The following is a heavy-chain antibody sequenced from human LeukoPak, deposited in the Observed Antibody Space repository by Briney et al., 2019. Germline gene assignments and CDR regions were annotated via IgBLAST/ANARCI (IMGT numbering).Heavy chain of an antibody. J-gene: IGHJ5*02. CDR1: GGSISSYY. CDR2: IYYGGST. D-gene: IGHD1-14*01. CDR3: ASSGPRGWFDP. Sequence: PSETLSLTCTVSGGSISSYYWSWIRQPPGKGLEWIGYIYYGGSTNYNPSLKSRVTISVDTSKNQFSLKLSSVTAADTAVYYCASSGPRGWFDPWGQGTLVTVSS. V-gene: IGHV4-59*08.